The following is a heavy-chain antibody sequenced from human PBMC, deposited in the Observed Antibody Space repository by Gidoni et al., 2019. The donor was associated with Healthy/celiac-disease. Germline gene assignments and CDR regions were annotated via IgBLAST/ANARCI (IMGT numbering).Heavy chain of an antibody. V-gene: IGHV3-23*01. D-gene: IGHD4-17*01. J-gene: IGHJ4*02. CDR1: GFTFSSYA. CDR3: AKLMLDYGGGFY. Sequence: EVQLLESGGGLVQPGGSLRLSCAASGFTFSSYAMSWVRQAPGKGLEWVSAISGSGGSTYYADSVKGRFTISRDNSKNTLYLQMNSLSAEDTAVYYCAKLMLDYGGGFYWGQGTLVTVSS. CDR2: ISGSGGST.